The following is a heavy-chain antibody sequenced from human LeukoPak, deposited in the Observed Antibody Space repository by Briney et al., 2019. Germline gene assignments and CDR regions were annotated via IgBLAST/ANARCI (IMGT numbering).Heavy chain of an antibody. CDR2: IYYSGST. CDR3: ARDASWNHNWFDP. V-gene: IGHV4-39*07. Sequence: PSETLSLTCTVSGGSISSTSYYWGWIRQPPGKGLEWIGSIYYSGSTYYNPSLKSRVTISVDTSKNQFSLKLSSVTAADTAVYYCARDASWNHNWFDPWGQGTLVTVSS. J-gene: IGHJ5*02. D-gene: IGHD1-1*01. CDR1: GGSISSTSYY.